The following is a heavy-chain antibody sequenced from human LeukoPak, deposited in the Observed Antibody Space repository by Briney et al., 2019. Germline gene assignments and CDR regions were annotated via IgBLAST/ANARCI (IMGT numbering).Heavy chain of an antibody. CDR3: AAQPCINGICYLDY. V-gene: IGHV3-23*01. Sequence: PGGSLRLSCAASGFTFSSYAMSWVRQAPGKGLEWVSGISGSGGSTHYADSVKGRFTVSRDNSRNILYLQMNSLRAEDSAVYYCAAQPCINGICYLDYWGQGALVTVSS. D-gene: IGHD2-8*01. J-gene: IGHJ4*02. CDR1: GFTFSSYA. CDR2: ISGSGGST.